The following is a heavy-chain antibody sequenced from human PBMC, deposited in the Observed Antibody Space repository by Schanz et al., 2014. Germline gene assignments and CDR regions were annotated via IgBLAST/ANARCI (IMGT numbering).Heavy chain of an antibody. CDR1: GFTFNSYA. CDR2: ISGTTTYT. J-gene: IGHJ4*01. CDR3: AREQIMAAAGRVDY. V-gene: IGHV3-21*05. D-gene: IGHD6-13*01. Sequence: EVQLVESGGGVVQPGRSLRLSCAASGFTFNSYAMTWVRQAPGKGLEWVSYISGTTTYTNYADSVKGRFTISRDNAKNSLYLQMNSLRAEDTAVYYCAREQIMAAAGRVDYWGHGTLVTVSS.